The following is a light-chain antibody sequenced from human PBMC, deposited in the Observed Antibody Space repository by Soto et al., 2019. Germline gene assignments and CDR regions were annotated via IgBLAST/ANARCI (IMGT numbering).Light chain of an antibody. CDR2: WAS. Sequence: DVGWSHSPDSLAVSGGERATVNCKSSQSVLYSSNNKNYLAWYQQKPGQPPKLLIYWASTRESGVPDRFSGSGSGTDFTLTISSLQAEDVAVYYCQQYYSTPWPFGQGTNVDI. J-gene: IGKJ1*01. CDR3: QQYYSTPWP. V-gene: IGKV4-1*01. CDR1: QSVLYSSNNKNY.